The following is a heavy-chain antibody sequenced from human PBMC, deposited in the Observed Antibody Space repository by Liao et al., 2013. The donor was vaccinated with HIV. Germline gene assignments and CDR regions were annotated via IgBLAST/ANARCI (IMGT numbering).Heavy chain of an antibody. CDR1: IGSISTYY. V-gene: IGHV4-4*07. D-gene: IGHD3/OR15-3a*01. Sequence: QVQLQESGPGLVKPSETLSLTCTVSIGSISTYYWSWIRQPAGKGLEWIGRIYTTNENTNYSPSLKGRVTMSVDTSKNQFSLRLRYVTAADTAVYYCARDDFWTDRFFGAWGQGIPVIVSS. CDR3: ARDDFWTDRFFGA. CDR2: IYTTNENT. J-gene: IGHJ5*02.